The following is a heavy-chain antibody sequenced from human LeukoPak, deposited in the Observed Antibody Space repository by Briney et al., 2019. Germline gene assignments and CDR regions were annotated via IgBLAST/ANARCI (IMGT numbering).Heavy chain of an antibody. Sequence: GGSLRLSCAASGFTFDDYAMHWVRQAPGKGLEWVSGISWNSGSIGYADSVKGRFTISRDNAKNSLYLQMNSLRAEDTALYYCAKAFYDSSGYGFDPWGQGTLVTVSS. V-gene: IGHV3-9*01. CDR3: AKAFYDSSGYGFDP. CDR1: GFTFDDYA. CDR2: ISWNSGSI. J-gene: IGHJ5*02. D-gene: IGHD3-22*01.